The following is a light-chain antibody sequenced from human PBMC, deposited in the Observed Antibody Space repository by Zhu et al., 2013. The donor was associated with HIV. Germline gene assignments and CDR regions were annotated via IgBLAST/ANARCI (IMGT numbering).Light chain of an antibody. CDR3: QQVYSFPRT. CDR1: QSVSSSY. CDR2: GAS. J-gene: IGKJ4*01. V-gene: IGKV3-20*01. Sequence: EIVLTQSPGTLSLSPGERATLSCRASQSVSSSYLAWYQQRPGQAPRLLIYGASSRATGIPDRFSGSGSGTEFTLTITSLQPEDFATYYCQQVYSFPRTFGGGTKVEIK.